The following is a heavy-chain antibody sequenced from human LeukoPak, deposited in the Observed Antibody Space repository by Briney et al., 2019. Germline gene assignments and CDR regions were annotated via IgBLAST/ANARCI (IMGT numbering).Heavy chain of an antibody. V-gene: IGHV4-61*02. CDR3: ARAVYGYSYGLFDY. CDR2: IYTSGST. Sequence: SETLSLTCTVSGGSISSGSYYWSWIRQPAGKGLEWIGRIYTSGSTNYNPSLKSRVTISVDTSKNQFSLKLSSVTAADTAVYYCARAVYGYSYGLFDYWGQGTLVTVSS. J-gene: IGHJ4*02. CDR1: GGSISSGSYY. D-gene: IGHD5-18*01.